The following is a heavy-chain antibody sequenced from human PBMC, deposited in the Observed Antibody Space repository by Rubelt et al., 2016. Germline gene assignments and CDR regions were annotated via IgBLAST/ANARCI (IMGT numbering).Heavy chain of an antibody. CDR1: GGSISSGGYY. J-gene: IGHJ4*02. CDR3: ARDSGSRIFDY. D-gene: IGHD2/OR15-2a*01. CDR2: IYYSGST. Sequence: QVQLQESGPGLVKPSQTLSLTCTVSGGSISSGGYYWSWIRQHPGKGLEWIGYIYYSGSTYYNPVRKSRGTLSVDTSKNQFSLKLSSVTAADTAVYYCARDSGSRIFDYWGQGTLVTVSS. V-gene: IGHV4-31*03.